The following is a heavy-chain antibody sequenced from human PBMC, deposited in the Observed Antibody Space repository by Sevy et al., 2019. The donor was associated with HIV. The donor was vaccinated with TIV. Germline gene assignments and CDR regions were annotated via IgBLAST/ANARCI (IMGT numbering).Heavy chain of an antibody. D-gene: IGHD3-3*01. Sequence: ASVKVSCKASGYTFTSYGISWVRRAPGQGLEWMGWISAYNGNTNYAQKLQGRVTMTTDTSTSTAYMELRSLRSDDTAVYYCAREGAYYDFWSGYSTPDFDYWGQGTLVTVSS. CDR1: GYTFTSYG. CDR3: AREGAYYDFWSGYSTPDFDY. V-gene: IGHV1-18*01. CDR2: ISAYNGNT. J-gene: IGHJ4*02.